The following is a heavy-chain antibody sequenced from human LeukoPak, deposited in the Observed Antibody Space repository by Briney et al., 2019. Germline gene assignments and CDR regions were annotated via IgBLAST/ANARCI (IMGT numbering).Heavy chain of an antibody. D-gene: IGHD3-10*01. CDR3: ARGSKVRGSLPCFDY. V-gene: IGHV3-48*02. Sequence: PGGSLRLSCAASGFTFSSYGMHWVRQAPGKGLEWLSHISTSNSNIYYADSVRGRFTISGDNAKNSLYLQMNSLRDEDTAVYFCARGSKVRGSLPCFDYWGQGTLVTVSS. CDR1: GFTFSSYG. J-gene: IGHJ4*02. CDR2: ISTSNSNI.